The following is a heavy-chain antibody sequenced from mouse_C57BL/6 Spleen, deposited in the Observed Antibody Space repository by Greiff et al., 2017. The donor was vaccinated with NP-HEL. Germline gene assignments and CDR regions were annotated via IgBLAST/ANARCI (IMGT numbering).Heavy chain of an antibody. CDR2: IYPGDGDT. Sequence: QVQLKESGPELVKPGASVKISCKASGYAFSSSWMNWVKQRPGKGLEWIGRIYPGDGDTNYNGKFKGKATLTADKSSSTAYMQLSSLTSEDSAVYFCARSGYSTFDYWGQGTTLTVSS. CDR1: GYAFSSSW. CDR3: ARSGYSTFDY. V-gene: IGHV1-82*01. D-gene: IGHD2-5*01. J-gene: IGHJ2*01.